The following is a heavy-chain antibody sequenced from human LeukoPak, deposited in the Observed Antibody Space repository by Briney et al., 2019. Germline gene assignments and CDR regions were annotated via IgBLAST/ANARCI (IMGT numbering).Heavy chain of an antibody. CDR2: ISAYNGNT. V-gene: IGHV1-18*01. CDR3: AREGLITMVRGVIYYYGMDV. Sequence: ASVKVSCKVSGYTLTELSMHWVRQAPGQGLEWMGWISAYNGNTNYAQKLQGRVTMTTDTSTSTAYMELRSLRSDDTAVYYCAREGLITMVRGVIYYYGMDVWGQETTVTVSS. J-gene: IGHJ6*02. CDR1: GYTLTELS. D-gene: IGHD3-10*01.